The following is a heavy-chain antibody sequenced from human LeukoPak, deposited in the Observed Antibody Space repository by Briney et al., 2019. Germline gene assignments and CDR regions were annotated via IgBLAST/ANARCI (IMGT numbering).Heavy chain of an antibody. CDR1: GLGFRMHA. CDR2: LSSSGENT. Sequence: PGGSLRLSCVASGLGFRMHAMSWVRQAPGKGLEWVSALSSSGENTHYTDSVKGRFTVSRDNSRNTLYLQMNSLRPEDMAVYYCAKDAPCINGVCALSGWGQGTLVTVPS. J-gene: IGHJ4*02. D-gene: IGHD2-8*01. CDR3: AKDAPCINGVCALSG. V-gene: IGHV3-23*01.